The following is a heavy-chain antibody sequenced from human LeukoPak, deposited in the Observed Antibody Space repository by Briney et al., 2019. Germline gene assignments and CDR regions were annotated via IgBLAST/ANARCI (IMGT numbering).Heavy chain of an antibody. CDR1: GGSISVYY. CDR3: ARNAAAAANFDY. D-gene: IGHD6-13*01. V-gene: IGHV4-4*07. J-gene: IGHJ4*02. CDR2: IYISGST. Sequence: PSETLSLTCTVSGGSISVYYWSWIRQPAGKGLEWIGRIYISGSTNYNPSLKSRVTMSVDTSKSQFSLKLTSVTAADTAVYYCARNAAAAANFDYWGQGTLVTVSS.